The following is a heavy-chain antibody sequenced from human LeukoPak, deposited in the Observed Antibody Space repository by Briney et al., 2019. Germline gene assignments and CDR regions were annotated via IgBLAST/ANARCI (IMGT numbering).Heavy chain of an antibody. CDR3: AREVGYYDSSGYYDY. J-gene: IGHJ4*02. V-gene: IGHV1-18*01. D-gene: IGHD3-22*01. Sequence: ASVTVSCKASGYTFTSYGTSWVRQAPGQGLEWMGWISAYNGNTNYAQKLQGRVTMTRDTSTSTVYMELSSLRSEDTAVYYCAREVGYYDSSGYYDYWGQGTLVTVSS. CDR1: GYTFTSYG. CDR2: ISAYNGNT.